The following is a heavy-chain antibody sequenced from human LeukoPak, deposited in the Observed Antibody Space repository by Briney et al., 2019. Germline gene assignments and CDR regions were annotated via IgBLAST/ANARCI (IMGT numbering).Heavy chain of an antibody. CDR3: ARSIVGATTEFDY. J-gene: IGHJ4*02. V-gene: IGHV4-61*02. CDR2: IYTSGST. CDR1: GGSISSGSYY. D-gene: IGHD1-26*01. Sequence: SETLSLTCTVSGGSISSGSYYWSWIRQPAGKGLEWIGRIYTSGSTNYNPSLKSRVTISVDTSKNQFSLKLSSVTAADTAVYYCARSIVGATTEFDYWGQGTLVTVSS.